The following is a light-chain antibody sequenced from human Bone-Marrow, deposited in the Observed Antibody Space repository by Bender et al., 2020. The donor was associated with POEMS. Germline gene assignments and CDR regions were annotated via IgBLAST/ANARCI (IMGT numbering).Light chain of an antibody. J-gene: IGLJ1*01. CDR3: CSYAGSDTYV. CDR1: SNDVGNYNL. Sequence: QSALTQPASVSGSPGQSITISCTGTSNDVGNYNLVSWYQHHPGKAPKLLIYEGSKRPSGVSSRFSGSKSGNTASLTISGLQAEDEVDYFCCSYAGSDTYVFGTGTKVTVL. CDR2: EGS. V-gene: IGLV2-23*01.